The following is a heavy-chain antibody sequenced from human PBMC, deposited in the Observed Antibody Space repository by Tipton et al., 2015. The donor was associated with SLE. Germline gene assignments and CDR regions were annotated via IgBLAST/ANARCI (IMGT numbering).Heavy chain of an antibody. D-gene: IGHD4-17*01. CDR3: ASTLDGDLTYYFDY. CDR1: GASVSSFC. J-gene: IGHJ4*02. V-gene: IGHV4-30-2*01. Sequence: TLSLTCTVSGASVSSFCWNWIRQPPGEGLEWIGYIYHGGTTFYNPSLQSRVTISLDRSKNQFSLKVNSVTAADTAVYYCASTLDGDLTYYFDYWGQGTLVTVSS. CDR2: IYHGGTT.